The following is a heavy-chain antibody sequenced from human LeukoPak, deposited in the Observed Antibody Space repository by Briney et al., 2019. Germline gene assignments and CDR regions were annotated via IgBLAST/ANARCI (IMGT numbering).Heavy chain of an antibody. CDR1: GYSFTSYC. Sequence: GESLKISCKVSGYSFTSYCIGWVRQMPGKGLEWMGSIYPGDSGPTYSPSFQGQVTISVDKSINTAYLQWSSLQASATAMYYCGMSGDRVPLQDYVFDVWGQGTMVTVST. D-gene: IGHD1-26*01. J-gene: IGHJ3*01. CDR2: IYPGDSGP. CDR3: GMSGDRVPLQDYVFDV. V-gene: IGHV5-51*01.